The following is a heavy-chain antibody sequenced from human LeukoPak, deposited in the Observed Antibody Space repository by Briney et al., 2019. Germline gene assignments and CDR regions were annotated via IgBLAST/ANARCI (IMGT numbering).Heavy chain of an antibody. CDR2: ISGSGGST. V-gene: IGHV3-23*01. D-gene: IGHD3-3*01. Sequence: GGSLRLSCAASGFTFSSYAMSWVRQAPGKGLEWVSAISGSGGSTYYADSVKGRFTISRDNSKNTLYLQMNSLRAEDTAVYYCAKDQVVGLEWFPPYDAFDIWGQGTMVTVSS. CDR1: GFTFSSYA. CDR3: AKDQVVGLEWFPPYDAFDI. J-gene: IGHJ3*02.